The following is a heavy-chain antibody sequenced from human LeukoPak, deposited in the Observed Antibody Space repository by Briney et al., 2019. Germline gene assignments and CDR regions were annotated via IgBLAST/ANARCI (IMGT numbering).Heavy chain of an antibody. D-gene: IGHD2-2*01. J-gene: IGHJ4*02. V-gene: IGHV3-23*01. CDR3: AKDPGVVPAHYFDY. Sequence: AGGSLRLSCAASGFTFSSYAMNWVRQAPGKGLEWVSATGSTGVSTFYADSVKGPFTVSRDNSKNTLSLQMNSLRAEDTAVYYCAKDPGVVPAHYFDYWGQGILVTVSS. CDR1: GFTFSSYA. CDR2: TGSTGVST.